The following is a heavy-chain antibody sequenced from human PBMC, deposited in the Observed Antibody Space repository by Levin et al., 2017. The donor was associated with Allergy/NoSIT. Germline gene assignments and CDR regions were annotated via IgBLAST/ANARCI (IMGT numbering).Heavy chain of an antibody. CDR1: GFIFSSYG. Sequence: PGGSLRLSCAASGFIFSSYGMHWVRQAPGKGLQWVAVIWYDGNNKKYADSVKGRFTISRDNSKNTRYLQMNSLRVEDTAVYYCVRDRRDPPYCPGGVCYGLAAEHWGQGALVAVSS. J-gene: IGHJ1*01. CDR2: IWYDGNNK. V-gene: IGHV3-33*01. CDR3: VRDRRDPPYCPGGVCYGLAAEH. D-gene: IGHD2-8*02.